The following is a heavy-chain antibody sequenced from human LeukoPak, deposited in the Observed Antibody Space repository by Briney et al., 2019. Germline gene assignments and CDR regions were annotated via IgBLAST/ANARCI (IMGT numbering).Heavy chain of an antibody. CDR3: AKGLAVAGHFDY. CDR2: VYYSGST. J-gene: IGHJ4*02. CDR1: GGSISSYY. D-gene: IGHD6-19*01. Sequence: SETLSLTCTVSGGSISSYYWNWIRQPPGKGLEWIGCVYYSGSTNYNPSLKSRVTISVDTSNNQFSLKLNSVTAADTAVYYCAKGLAVAGHFDYWGQGTLVTVSS. V-gene: IGHV4-59*08.